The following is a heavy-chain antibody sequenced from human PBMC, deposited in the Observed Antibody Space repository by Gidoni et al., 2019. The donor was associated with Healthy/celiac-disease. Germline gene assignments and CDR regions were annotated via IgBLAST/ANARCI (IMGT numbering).Heavy chain of an antibody. J-gene: IGHJ6*02. Sequence: QVQLVQSGAEVKKPGSSVKVSCKASGGTFSSYAISWVRQAPGQGLEWMGGIIPIFGTANYAQKFQGRVTITADESTSTAYMELSSLRSEDTAVYYCARVSDIAARLRTYGMDVWGQGTTVTVSS. V-gene: IGHV1-69*01. CDR1: GGTFSSYA. D-gene: IGHD6-6*01. CDR2: IIPIFGTA. CDR3: ARVSDIAARLRTYGMDV.